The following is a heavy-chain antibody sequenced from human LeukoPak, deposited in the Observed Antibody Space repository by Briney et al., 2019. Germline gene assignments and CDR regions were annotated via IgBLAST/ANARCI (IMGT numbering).Heavy chain of an antibody. CDR2: ISWNSGSI. D-gene: IGHD1-26*01. V-gene: IGHV3-9*01. J-gene: IGHJ4*02. Sequence: QPGRSLRLSCAASGFTFDDYAMHWVRQAPGKGLEWVSGISWNSGSIGYADSVKGRFTISRDNAKNSLYLQMNSLRAEDTASYYCATGRVGATPPFDYWGQGTLVTVSS. CDR3: ATGRVGATPPFDY. CDR1: GFTFDDYA.